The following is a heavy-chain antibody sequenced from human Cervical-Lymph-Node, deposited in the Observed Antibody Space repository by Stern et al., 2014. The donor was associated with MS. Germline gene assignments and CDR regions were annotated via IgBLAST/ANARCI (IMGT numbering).Heavy chain of an antibody. D-gene: IGHD3-10*01. Sequence: EVQLVESGGGLVKTGGSLRLSCVASGFSFSAYSMNWVRQAPGKGLEWVASISYRYGSTYYADSVNGRFTISRDNAESSLYLQMNSLRGDDTAVYYCASFGAARDFWGQGTLVTVSS. CDR2: ISYRYGST. V-gene: IGHV3-21*06. CDR3: ASFGAARDF. J-gene: IGHJ4*02. CDR1: GFSFSAYS.